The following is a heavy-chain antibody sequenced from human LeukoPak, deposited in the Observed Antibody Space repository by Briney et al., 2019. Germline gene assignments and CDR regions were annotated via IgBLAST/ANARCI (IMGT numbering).Heavy chain of an antibody. D-gene: IGHD3-3*01. CDR1: GFDFSSNW. CDR2: IEGDGIST. V-gene: IGHV3-74*01. CDR3: AKDHYWSIDY. Sequence: PGGSLRLSCAASGFDFSSNWMHWVRHAPGQGLVWVSRIEGDGISTNYADSMKGRFTISRDIAKNTLYLQMNSLRAEDTGVYYCAKDHYWSIDYWGRGTLVTVSS. J-gene: IGHJ4*02.